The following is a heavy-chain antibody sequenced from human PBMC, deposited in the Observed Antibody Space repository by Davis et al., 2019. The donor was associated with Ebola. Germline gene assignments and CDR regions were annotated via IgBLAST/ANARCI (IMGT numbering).Heavy chain of an antibody. Sequence: GESLKISCAASGFTFSSYAMHWVRQAPGKGLEWVAVISYDGSNKYCANSVKGRFTISRDNSKNTLYLQMNSLRAEDTAVYYCARGAAGTYYYGMDVWGQGTTVTVSS. V-gene: IGHV3-30-3*01. CDR3: ARGAAGTYYYGMDV. CDR2: ISYDGSNK. D-gene: IGHD6-13*01. J-gene: IGHJ6*02. CDR1: GFTFSSYA.